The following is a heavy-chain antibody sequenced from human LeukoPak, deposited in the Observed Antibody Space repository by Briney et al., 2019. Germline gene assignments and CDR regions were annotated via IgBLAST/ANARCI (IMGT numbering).Heavy chain of an antibody. CDR2: IYYSGST. D-gene: IGHD2-2*01. Sequence: PSETLSLTCTVSGGSISSYYGSWIRQPPGKGLEWIGYIYYSGSTNYNPSLKSRVTISVATSNNQFSLLLISVIAADTAVYSCANCHIVVVPAAPDYYYYGMDVWGQGTTVTVSS. CDR3: ANCHIVVVPAAPDYYYYGMDV. V-gene: IGHV4-59*01. CDR1: GGSISSYY. J-gene: IGHJ6*02.